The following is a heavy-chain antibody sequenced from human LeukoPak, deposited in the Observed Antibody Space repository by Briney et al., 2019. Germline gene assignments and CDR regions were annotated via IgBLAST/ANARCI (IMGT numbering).Heavy chain of an antibody. CDR1: GFTFSGSA. V-gene: IGHV3-73*01. CDR2: IRSKANSYAT. J-gene: IGHJ1*01. Sequence: GRSLRLSRAASGFTFSGSAMHWVRQASGKGLEWVGGIRSKANSYATAYPASLKGRFTIPRDDSKHTAYLQMNSLKPEHTAVYYCTSPLGGGYLSTSEEGWGQGTLVTVSS. D-gene: IGHD2-21*02. CDR3: TSPLGGGYLSTSEEG.